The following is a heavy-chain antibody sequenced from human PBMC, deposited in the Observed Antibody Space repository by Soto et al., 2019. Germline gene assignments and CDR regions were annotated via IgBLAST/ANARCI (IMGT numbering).Heavy chain of an antibody. CDR1: GFPFSDSS. CDR2: ITGSGGST. Sequence: GGSLRLSCAASGFPFSDSSMTWVRPPPGMGLEWVSSITGSGGSTYYADSVQGRFIISRDNSKNTLYLQMNSLRAEDTAVYYCQGYGYWGQGTLVTVSS. J-gene: IGHJ4*02. CDR3: QGYGY. D-gene: IGHD5-12*01. V-gene: IGHV3-23*01.